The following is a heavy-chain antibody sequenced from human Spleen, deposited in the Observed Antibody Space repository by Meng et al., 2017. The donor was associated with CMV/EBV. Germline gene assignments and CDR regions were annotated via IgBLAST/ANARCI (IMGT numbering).Heavy chain of an antibody. CDR2: ISYNSENI. V-gene: IGHV3-9*01. CDR1: GFTFDDYG. D-gene: IGHD2-2*01. J-gene: IGHJ4*02. CDR3: AKGRGGTTSSYDS. Sequence: SLKISCAASGFTFDDYGMHWVRQAPGKGLEWVAGISYNSENIDYADSVEGRFTISRDNAKNTLYLQMNSLRAEDTALYYCAKGRGGTTSSYDSWGQGTLVTVSS.